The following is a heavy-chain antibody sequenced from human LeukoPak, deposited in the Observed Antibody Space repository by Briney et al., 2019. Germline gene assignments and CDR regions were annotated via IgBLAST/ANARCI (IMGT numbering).Heavy chain of an antibody. CDR3: ARHLSGYYYYYGMDV. D-gene: IGHD1-26*01. CDR2: IYYSGST. CDR1: GGSISSYY. Sequence: SETLSLTCTVSGGSISSYYWSWIRQPPGKGLEWIGYIYYSGSTNYNPSLKSRVTISVDTSKTQFSLKLSSVTAADTAVYYCARHLSGYYYYYGMDVWGQGTTVTVSS. J-gene: IGHJ6*02. V-gene: IGHV4-59*08.